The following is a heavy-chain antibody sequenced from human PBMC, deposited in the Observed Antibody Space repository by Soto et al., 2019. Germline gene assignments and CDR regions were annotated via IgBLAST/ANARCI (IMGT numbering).Heavy chain of an antibody. CDR1: GFTFSSYG. D-gene: IGHD3-22*01. V-gene: IGHV3-74*01. CDR3: SRGRRHYYSRAGVY. CDR2: INSHGSST. Sequence: GGSLRLSSAASGFTFSSYGLHWVRQGPGKALVWVARINSHGSSTSYADSVKGLFTISRDNAKNTLYLQINSMRAEDTAVYYCSRGRRHYYSRAGVYSGQGTLVTLSS. J-gene: IGHJ4*02.